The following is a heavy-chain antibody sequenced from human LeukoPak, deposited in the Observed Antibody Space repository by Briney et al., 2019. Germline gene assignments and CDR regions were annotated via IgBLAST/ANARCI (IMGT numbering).Heavy chain of an antibody. D-gene: IGHD2-2*01. CDR3: ASLFTSWSDY. V-gene: IGHV3-30*02. CDR2: IQYDGSNE. J-gene: IGHJ4*02. Sequence: PGGSLRLSCAASRFTFSSYGMHWVRQAPGKGLEWVAYIQYDGSNEQYADSVKGRFSISRDSSKNILYLQMSSLRAEDTAVYYCASLFTSWSDYWGQGTLVTVSS. CDR1: RFTFSSYG.